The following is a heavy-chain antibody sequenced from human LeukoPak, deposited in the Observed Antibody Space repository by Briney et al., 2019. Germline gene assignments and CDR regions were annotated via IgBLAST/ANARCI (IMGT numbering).Heavy chain of an antibody. CDR2: INHDGST. V-gene: IGHV4-34*01. Sequence: SSETLSLTCAVYGGSFSDYYWSWLRQPPAKGLEWIGEINHDGSTYYNPSLKSRVTISVDTSKNQFSLKLSSVTAADTAVYYCARTDYGDYYYVMAVWGQGTTVTVSS. CDR3: ARTDYGDYYYVMAV. D-gene: IGHD4-17*01. J-gene: IGHJ6*02. CDR1: GGSFSDYY.